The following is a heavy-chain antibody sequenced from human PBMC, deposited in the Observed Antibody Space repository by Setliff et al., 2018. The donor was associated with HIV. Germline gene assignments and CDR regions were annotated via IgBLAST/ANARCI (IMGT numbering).Heavy chain of an antibody. Sequence: ASVKVSCKASGYTFTSYAVNWVRQAPGQGLEWVGWIHTNTGDPTYAQGFTGRFVFSLDTSVSTAYLQISSLKAEDTAVYYCARDQKLYYYGSGSYYNKRPRGMDVWGQGTTVTVSS. D-gene: IGHD3-10*01. CDR3: ARDQKLYYYGSGSYYNKRPRGMDV. V-gene: IGHV7-4-1*02. CDR2: IHTNTGDP. J-gene: IGHJ6*02. CDR1: GYTFTSYA.